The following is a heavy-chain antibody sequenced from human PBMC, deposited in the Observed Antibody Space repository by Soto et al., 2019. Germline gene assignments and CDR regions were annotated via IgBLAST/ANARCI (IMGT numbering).Heavy chain of an antibody. J-gene: IGHJ6*02. CDR3: ASSITSHYYYYGMDV. CDR1: GYSFTSYW. V-gene: IGHV5-51*01. Sequence: GESLKISCKVSGYSFTSYWIGWVLQMPGKGLEWMGIIYPGDSDTRYSPSFQGQVTISADKSISTAYLQWSSLKASDTAMYYCASSITSHYYYYGMDVWGQGTTVTVSS. D-gene: IGHD4-4*01. CDR2: IYPGDSDT.